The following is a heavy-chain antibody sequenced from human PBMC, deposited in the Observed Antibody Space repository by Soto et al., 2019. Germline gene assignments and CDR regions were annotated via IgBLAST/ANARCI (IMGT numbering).Heavy chain of an antibody. J-gene: IGHJ4*02. CDR1: GYTFTSYY. CDR2: INPSGGST. D-gene: IGHD1-26*01. CDR3: ARDLGGEVGAVSRACDY. V-gene: IGHV1-46*03. Sequence: ASVKVSCKASGYTFTSYYMHWVRQAPGQGLEWMGIINPSGGSTSYAQKFQGRVTMTRDTSTSTVYMELSSLRSEDTAVYYCARDLGGEVGAVSRACDYWGQGTLVTVSS.